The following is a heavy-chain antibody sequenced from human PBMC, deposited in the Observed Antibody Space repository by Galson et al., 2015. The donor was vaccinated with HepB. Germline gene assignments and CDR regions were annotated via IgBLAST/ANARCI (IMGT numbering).Heavy chain of an antibody. J-gene: IGHJ4*02. V-gene: IGHV3-23*01. CDR3: AKDMFRGIVATVTTSVLVN. Sequence: SLRLSCAASGFTFSSYAMSWVRQAPGKGLEWVSAISGSGGSTYYADSVKGRFTISRDNSKNTLYLQMNSLRAEDTAVYYCAKDMFRGIVATVTTSVLVNWGQGALVTVAS. CDR2: ISGSGGST. D-gene: IGHD4-17*01. CDR1: GFTFSSYA.